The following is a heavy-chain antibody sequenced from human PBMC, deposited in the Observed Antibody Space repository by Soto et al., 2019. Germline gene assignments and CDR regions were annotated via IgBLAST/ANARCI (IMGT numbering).Heavy chain of an antibody. CDR2: IYYSGST. V-gene: IGHV4-31*01. CDR1: GGSISSGGYY. J-gene: IGHJ4*02. CDR3: ARGWGRIFDY. Sequence: SETLSLTCTVSGGSISSGGYYWSWIRQHPGKGLEWIGYIYYSGSTYYNPSLKSQVTISVDTSKNQFSLKLSSVTAADTAVYYCARGWGRIFDYWGQGTLVTVSS. D-gene: IGHD7-27*01.